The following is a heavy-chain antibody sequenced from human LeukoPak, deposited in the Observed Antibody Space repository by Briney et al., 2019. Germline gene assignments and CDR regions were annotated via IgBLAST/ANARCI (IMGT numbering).Heavy chain of an antibody. CDR2: ISGSGGST. D-gene: IGHD1-7*01. J-gene: IGHJ4*02. CDR1: GFVINNYA. Sequence: GGSLRLSCAASGFVINNYAMSWVRQAPGKGLEWVSGISGSGGSTNYADSVKGRFTISRDNSKNTLYLDLNSLGAEDTAVYYCAKVAPYGNYVFDYWGQGTLVTVSS. CDR3: AKVAPYGNYVFDY. V-gene: IGHV3-23*01.